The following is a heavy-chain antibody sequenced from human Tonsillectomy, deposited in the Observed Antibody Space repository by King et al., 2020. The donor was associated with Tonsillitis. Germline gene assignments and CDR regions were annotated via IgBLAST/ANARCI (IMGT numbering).Heavy chain of an antibody. CDR2: VDASGKT. CDR3: ARDRGDYYDSATYDPLYFDS. Sequence: VQLQESGPGLVKPSETLSLTCTVSGVSMRTTYWSWIRRPAGKGLEWIGRVDASGKTYHNPSLKSRVAMSIDTSKNQFSLRLSSVTAADTAVYYCARDRGDYYDSATYDPLYFDSWGQGTLVTVSS. V-gene: IGHV4-4*07. CDR1: GVSMRTTY. D-gene: IGHD3-22*01. J-gene: IGHJ4*02.